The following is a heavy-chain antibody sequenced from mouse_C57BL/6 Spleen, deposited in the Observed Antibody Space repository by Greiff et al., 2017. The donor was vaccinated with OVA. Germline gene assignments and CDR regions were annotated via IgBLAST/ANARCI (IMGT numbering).Heavy chain of an antibody. CDR1: GYTFTSYW. J-gene: IGHJ1*03. V-gene: IGHV1-52*01. D-gene: IGHD2-5*01. Sequence: QVQLQQSGAELVRPGSSVKLSCKASGYTFTSYWMHWVKQRPIQGLEWIGNIDPSDSETHYNQKFKDKATLTVDKSSSTAYMQLSSLTSEDSAVFYCARSGSNGGYFDVWGTGTTVTVSS. CDR3: ARSGSNGGYFDV. CDR2: IDPSDSET.